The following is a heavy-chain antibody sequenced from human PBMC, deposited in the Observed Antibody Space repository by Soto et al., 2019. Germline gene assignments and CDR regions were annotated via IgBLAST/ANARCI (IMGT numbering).Heavy chain of an antibody. CDR1: GFTFISYA. V-gene: IGHV3-23*01. CDR3: AKDQLDGANFDY. D-gene: IGHD1-1*01. CDR2: ISGSGGST. Sequence: GGSLRLSCTASGFTFISYAMSWVLQAPGKGLEWVSAISGSGGSTYYADSVKGRFTISRDNSKNTLYLQMNSLRAEDTAVYYCAKDQLDGANFDYWGQGTLVTVSS. J-gene: IGHJ4*02.